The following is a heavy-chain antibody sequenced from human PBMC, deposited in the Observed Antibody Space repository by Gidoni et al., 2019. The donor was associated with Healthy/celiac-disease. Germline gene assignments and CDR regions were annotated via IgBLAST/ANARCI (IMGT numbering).Heavy chain of an antibody. V-gene: IGHV1-69*04. D-gene: IGHD1-26*01. CDR3: AREGRELLHFSDY. CDR1: GGTFSSYA. J-gene: IGHJ4*02. CDR2: IIPILGIA. Sequence: QVQLVQSGAEVKKPGSSVKVSCKASGGTFSSYAISWVRQAPGQGLEWMGRIIPILGIANSAQKFQGRVTITADKSTSTAYMELSSLRSEDTAVYYCAREGRELLHFSDYWGQGTLVTVSS.